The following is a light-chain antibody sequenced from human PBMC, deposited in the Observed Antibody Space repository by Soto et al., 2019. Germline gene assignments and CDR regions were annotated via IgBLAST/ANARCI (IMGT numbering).Light chain of an antibody. Sequence: QSVLTQPASVSGSPGQSITISCTGTSSDVGNYNYVSWYQQHPGKAPKLMIYEASNRPSGVSNRFSASKSDNTASLTISGLQAEDEADYYCSSYTSSSPYVFGTGTQLTVL. J-gene: IGLJ1*01. CDR1: SSDVGNYNY. CDR3: SSYTSSSPYV. V-gene: IGLV2-14*01. CDR2: EAS.